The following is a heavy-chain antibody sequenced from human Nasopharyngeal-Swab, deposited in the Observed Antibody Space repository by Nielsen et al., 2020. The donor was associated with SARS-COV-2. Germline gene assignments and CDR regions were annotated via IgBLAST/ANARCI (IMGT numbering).Heavy chain of an antibody. J-gene: IGHJ4*02. CDR2: ISSYNGDT. D-gene: IGHD3-10*01. Sequence: ASVEVACKASGYAFTSLGRSGERQAPGQGLEWMGWISSYNGDTHYAHSLQGRITMTTDTSTSTAYLELRSLRSDDTAMYYCATAYGSVSSPEYWGQGTLVTVSS. CDR1: GYAFTSLG. V-gene: IGHV1-18*01. CDR3: ATAYGSVSSPEY.